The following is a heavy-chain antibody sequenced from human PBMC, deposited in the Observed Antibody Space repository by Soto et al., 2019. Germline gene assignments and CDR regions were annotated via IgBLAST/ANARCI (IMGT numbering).Heavy chain of an antibody. CDR3: ARDDDRDDY. D-gene: IGHD1-1*01. Sequence: GGPLRLSRAASGFTVSSNYMSWVRQAPGKGLEWVSVIYSGGSTYYADSVKGRFTISRDNSKNTLYLQMSSLRAEDTAVYYCARDDDRDDYWGQGTLVTVSA. J-gene: IGHJ4*02. CDR2: IYSGGST. CDR1: GFTVSSNY. V-gene: IGHV3-53*01.